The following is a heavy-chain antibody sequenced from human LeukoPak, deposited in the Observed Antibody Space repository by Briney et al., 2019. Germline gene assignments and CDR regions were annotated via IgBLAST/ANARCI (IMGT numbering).Heavy chain of an antibody. J-gene: IGHJ4*02. CDR2: ISGSGGST. Sequence: GGSLRLSCAASGFTFSSYGMSWVRQAPGKGLEWVSAISGSGGSTYYADSVKGRFTISRDNSKNTLYLQMNSLRAEDTAIYYCARERDYDYFDYWGQGTLVTVSS. CDR3: ARERDYDYFDY. D-gene: IGHD4-17*01. V-gene: IGHV3-23*01. CDR1: GFTFSSYG.